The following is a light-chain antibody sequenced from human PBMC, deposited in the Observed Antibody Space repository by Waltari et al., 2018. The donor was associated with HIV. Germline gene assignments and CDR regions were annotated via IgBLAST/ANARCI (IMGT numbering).Light chain of an antibody. Sequence: EIVLTQSPGTLSLSPGERATLSCRASQRVSSSLAWYQQKPGQAPRLLSSGASSRATGIPDRFSGSGSGRDFTLTINRLEPEDFAVYYCQQYGGSSTFGGGTKVEI. CDR1: QRVSSS. J-gene: IGKJ4*01. V-gene: IGKV3-20*01. CDR2: GAS. CDR3: QQYGGSST.